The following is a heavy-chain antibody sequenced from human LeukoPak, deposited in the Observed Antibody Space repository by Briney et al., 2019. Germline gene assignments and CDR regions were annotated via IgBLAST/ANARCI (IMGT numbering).Heavy chain of an antibody. CDR2: ISSSGSTI. CDR3: AKEGLAAAGIGWHMDV. CDR1: GFTFSSYE. J-gene: IGHJ6*03. Sequence: GGSLRLSCAAAGFTFSSYEMNWVRQAPGKGLEWVSYISSSGSTIYYADSVKGRFTISRDNSKNTLYLQMNSLRAEDTAVYYCAKEGLAAAGIGWHMDVWGKGTTVTISS. D-gene: IGHD6-13*01. V-gene: IGHV3-48*03.